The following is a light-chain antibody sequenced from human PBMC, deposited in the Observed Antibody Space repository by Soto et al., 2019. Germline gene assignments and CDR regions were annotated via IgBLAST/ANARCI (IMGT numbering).Light chain of an antibody. CDR2: EVD. CDR3: SAYTNGNTLVV. J-gene: IGLJ2*01. V-gene: IGLV2-14*01. CDR1: SSDVGGYNY. Sequence: QSVLTQPASVSGSPGQSITISCTGTSSDVGGYNYVSWYQQHPGKAPKLMISEVDNRPSGISNRFSGSKSGNTASLTISGLQAEDEADYYCSAYTNGNTLVVFGGGTKLTVL.